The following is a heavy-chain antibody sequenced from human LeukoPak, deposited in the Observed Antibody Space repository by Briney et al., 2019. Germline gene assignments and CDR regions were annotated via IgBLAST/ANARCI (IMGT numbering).Heavy chain of an antibody. CDR2: IYYSGST. CDR1: GGSMSSYY. Sequence: PSETLSLTCTVSGGSMSSYYWSWIRQPPGKGLEWIGYIYYSGSTNYNASLKSRVTISVDTSKNQFSLKLSSVTAADTAVYFCAREGGSSWSIEYFQPWGQGTQVTVSS. J-gene: IGHJ1*01. D-gene: IGHD3-3*01. V-gene: IGHV4-59*01. CDR3: AREGGSSWSIEYFQP.